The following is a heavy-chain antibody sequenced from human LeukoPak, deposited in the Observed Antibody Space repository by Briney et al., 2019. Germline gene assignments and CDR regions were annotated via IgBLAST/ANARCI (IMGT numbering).Heavy chain of an antibody. J-gene: IGHJ4*02. D-gene: IGHD5-12*01. V-gene: IGHV4-4*07. CDR1: GESINPYY. CDR2: IYKSGTT. CDR3: ARGRSGYDSVSIDY. Sequence: SETLSLTCTVSGESINPYYWNWIRQSAGKGLEWIGHIYKSGTTNFNPSLTSRVTMSLDTSRNQFSLKLRSVTAADTAVYYCARGRSGYDSVSIDYWGQGTLVTVSS.